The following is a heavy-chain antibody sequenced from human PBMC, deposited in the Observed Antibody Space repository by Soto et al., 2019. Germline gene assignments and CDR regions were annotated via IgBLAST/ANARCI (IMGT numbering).Heavy chain of an antibody. CDR1: GGTFSSYA. CDR3: ARDATVSKEYYYGMDV. V-gene: IGHV1-69*13. J-gene: IGHJ6*02. Sequence: SVKVSCKASGGTFSSYAISWVRPAPGQGLEWVVGIIPIFGTANYAQKFQGRVTITADESTSTAYMELSSLRSEDTAVYYCARDATVSKEYYYGMDVWGQGTTVTVSS. D-gene: IGHD4-17*01. CDR2: IIPIFGTA.